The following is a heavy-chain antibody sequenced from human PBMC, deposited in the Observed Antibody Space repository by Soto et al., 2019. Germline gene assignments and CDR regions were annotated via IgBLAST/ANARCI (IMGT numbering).Heavy chain of an antibody. V-gene: IGHV3-53*01. Sequence: GGSLRLSCAASGFTVSSNYMSWVRQAPGKGLEWVSVIYSGGSTYYADSVKGRFTISRDNSKNTLYLQMNSLRAEDTAVYYCAKGSSSVYSYYYGIDVWGQGTTVTVSS. CDR2: IYSGGST. CDR1: GFTVSSNY. J-gene: IGHJ6*02. CDR3: AKGSSSVYSYYYGIDV. D-gene: IGHD6-6*01.